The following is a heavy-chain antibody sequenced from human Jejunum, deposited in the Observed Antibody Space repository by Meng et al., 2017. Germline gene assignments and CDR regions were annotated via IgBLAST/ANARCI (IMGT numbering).Heavy chain of an antibody. D-gene: IGHD3-22*01. CDR3: ARGQNYYDSSGYLSEGYFDY. J-gene: IGHJ4*02. Sequence: SETLSLTCSISSGSYYWTWIRQPAGTGLEWMGRMYTSGTATYNPSLRSRVTRSIDPSKNQFSLKLNSVTAADTAVYYCARGQNYYDSSGYLSEGYFDYWGQGTLVTVSS. V-gene: IGHV4-61*02. CDR1: SGSYY. CDR2: MYTSGTA.